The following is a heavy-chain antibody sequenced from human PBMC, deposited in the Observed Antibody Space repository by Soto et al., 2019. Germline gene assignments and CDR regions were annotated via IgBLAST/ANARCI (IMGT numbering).Heavy chain of an antibody. CDR2: ISSSGSTI. D-gene: IGHD2-2*01. CDR3: ARDGGKYCSSTSCYA. J-gene: IGHJ5*02. V-gene: IGHV3-48*03. Sequence: SLRLSFAASGFTFSRYEMKGVRRAPGKGLEWVSYISSSGSTIYYADSVKGRFTISRDNAKNSLYLQMNSLRAEDTAVYYCARDGGKYCSSTSCYAWGQGTLVTVSS. CDR1: GFTFSRYE.